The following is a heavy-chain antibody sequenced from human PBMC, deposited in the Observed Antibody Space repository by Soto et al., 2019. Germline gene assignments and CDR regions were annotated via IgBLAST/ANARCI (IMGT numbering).Heavy chain of an antibody. V-gene: IGHV1-46*01. CDR1: GYTFSTYH. CDR2: INPSDGRT. Sequence: QGQLVQSGAEVKKPGASVKVSCKASGYTFSTYHMNWVRQAPGQGLEWMGIINPSDGRTTYSQNFQGRVTMTRDTSTGTVYMELSSLRSEDTAVYYCVRGGWFDPWGHGTLVTVSS. CDR3: VRGGWFDP. J-gene: IGHJ5*02.